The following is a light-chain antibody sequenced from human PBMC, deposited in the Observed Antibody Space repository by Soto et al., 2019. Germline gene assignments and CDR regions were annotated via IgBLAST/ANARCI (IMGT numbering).Light chain of an antibody. J-gene: IGKJ1*01. CDR2: EGS. V-gene: IGKV1-5*01. CDR3: QQYNSYSRT. CDR1: QSVNKW. Sequence: IQMTERRATLSSSVGERATISCRASQSVNKWLARYQQKPGKAPKLLIFEGSNLESGVPSRFRGNASGTEFTLPITSLQPDDFATSYCQQYNSYSRTFRQGTKVDIK.